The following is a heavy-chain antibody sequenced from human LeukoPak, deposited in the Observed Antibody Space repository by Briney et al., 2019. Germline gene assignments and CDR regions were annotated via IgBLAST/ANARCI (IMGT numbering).Heavy chain of an antibody. J-gene: IGHJ4*02. CDR3: ATRESGYLAY. CDR1: GGTFSSYA. D-gene: IGHD3-3*01. Sequence: GASVKVSCKASGGTFSSYAISWVRQAPGQGLEWMGWINTGNGNTKYSQKFQDRVTITRDTSASTAYMDLSSLRSEDTAVYYCATRESGYLAYWGQGTLVTVSS. CDR2: INTGNGNT. V-gene: IGHV1-3*04.